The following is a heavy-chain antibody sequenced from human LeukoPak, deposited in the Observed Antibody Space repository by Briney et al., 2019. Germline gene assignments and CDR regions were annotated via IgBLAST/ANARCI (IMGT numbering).Heavy chain of an antibody. CDR1: GFTFSSYG. J-gene: IGHJ4*02. V-gene: IGHV3-30*03. D-gene: IGHD3-3*01. CDR2: MSYDGSNK. Sequence: GGSLRLSCAASGFTFSSYGMHWVRQAPGKGLEWVAVMSYDGSNKYYADSVKGRFTISRDNAKNSLYLQMNSLRAEDTAVYYCAREDFWSGYPDYWGQGTLVTVSS. CDR3: AREDFWSGYPDY.